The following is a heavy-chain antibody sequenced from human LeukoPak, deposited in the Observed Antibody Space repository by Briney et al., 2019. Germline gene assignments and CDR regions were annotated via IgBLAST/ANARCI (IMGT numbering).Heavy chain of an antibody. CDR1: GFTFGDYA. CDR3: TSTPDNEYYYDSSGYLDY. V-gene: IGHV3-49*04. Sequence: GGSLRLSCTASGFTFGDYAMSWVRQAPGKGLEWVGFIRSKAYGGTTEYAASVKGRFTISRDDSKSIAYLQMNSLKTEDTAVYYCTSTPDNEYYYDSSGYLDYWGQGTLVTVSS. D-gene: IGHD3-22*01. CDR2: IRSKAYGGTT. J-gene: IGHJ4*02.